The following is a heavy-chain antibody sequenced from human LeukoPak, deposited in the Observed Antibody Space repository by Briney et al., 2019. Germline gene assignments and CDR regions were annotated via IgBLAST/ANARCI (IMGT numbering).Heavy chain of an antibody. CDR1: GFTFSSYS. D-gene: IGHD2-2*01. CDR3: AKRYGNAWYQFDS. J-gene: IGHJ4*02. V-gene: IGHV3-23*01. CDR2: IRASNTDT. Sequence: GGSLRLSCAASGFTFSSYSMNWVRQAPGKGLEWVSTIRASNTDTYYAASVKGRFAISRDDSKSTLYLQMSDLRAEDTALYYCAKRYGNAWYQFDSWGRGALVTVSS.